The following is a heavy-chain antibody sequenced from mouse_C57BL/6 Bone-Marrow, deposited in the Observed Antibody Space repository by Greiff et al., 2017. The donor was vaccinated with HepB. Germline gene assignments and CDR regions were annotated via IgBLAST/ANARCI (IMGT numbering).Heavy chain of an antibody. Sequence: QVQLKESGAELARPGASVKLSCKASGYTFTSYGISWVKQRTGQGLEWIGEIYPRSGNTYYNEKFKGKATLTADKSSSTAYMELRSLTSEDSAVYFCASQWLAMDYWGQGTSVTVSS. CDR2: IYPRSGNT. CDR1: GYTFTSYG. CDR3: ASQWLAMDY. V-gene: IGHV1-81*01. D-gene: IGHD2-2*01. J-gene: IGHJ4*01.